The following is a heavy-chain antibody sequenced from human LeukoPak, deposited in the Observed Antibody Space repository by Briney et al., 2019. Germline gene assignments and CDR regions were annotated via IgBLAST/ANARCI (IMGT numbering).Heavy chain of an antibody. D-gene: IGHD3-10*01. Sequence: GGSLRLSCAASGFTFSSYAMSWVRQARGKGLEWVSVISGNGGSTYYADSVKGRFTISRDRSENTLYLQMNSLRVEDAAVYYCARVGYYSSGPFSYFDYWGQGTLVTVSS. CDR1: GFTFSSYA. J-gene: IGHJ4*02. CDR2: ISGNGGST. V-gene: IGHV3-23*01. CDR3: ARVGYYSSGPFSYFDY.